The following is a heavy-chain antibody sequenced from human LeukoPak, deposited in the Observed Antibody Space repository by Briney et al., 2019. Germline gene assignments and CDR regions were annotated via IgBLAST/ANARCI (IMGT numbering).Heavy chain of an antibody. D-gene: IGHD3-3*01. CDR1: GFTLSSYA. CDR2: ISGSCGST. Sequence: GGSLRLSCAASGFTLSSYAMSWVRQAPGKGLEWVSAISGSCGSTYYADSVKGRFTISRDNSKNTVYLQMNSLRAEDTAVYYCAKVPVFSVTISEVVTDDAFDIWGQGTIVTVSS. V-gene: IGHV3-23*01. CDR3: AKVPVFSVTISEVVTDDAFDI. J-gene: IGHJ3*02.